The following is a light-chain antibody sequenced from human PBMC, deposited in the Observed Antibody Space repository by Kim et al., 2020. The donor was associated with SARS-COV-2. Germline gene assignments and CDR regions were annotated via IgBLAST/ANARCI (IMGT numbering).Light chain of an antibody. CDR3: QVYNNNFRV. Sequence: GKTVTISCTRSSGSIASSYVQWYQQRTGSAPITSIYEDDQRPSGVPDRFSGSLDRSSNSASLTISGLRTEDEADYYCQVYNNNFRVFGGGTQLTVL. CDR1: SGSIASSY. CDR2: EDD. J-gene: IGLJ2*01. V-gene: IGLV6-57*03.